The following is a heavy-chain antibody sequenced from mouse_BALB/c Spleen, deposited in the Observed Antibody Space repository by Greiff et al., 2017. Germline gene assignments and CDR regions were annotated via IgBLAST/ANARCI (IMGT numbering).Heavy chain of an antibody. CDR2: ISSGGSYT. V-gene: IGHV5-9-4*01. CDR1: GFTFSSYA. D-gene: IGHD2-1*01. J-gene: IGHJ4*01. CDR3: ARRAYGNYLYYYAMDY. Sequence: EVKVEESGGGLVKPGGSLKLSCAASGFTFSSYAMSWVRQSPEKRLEWVAEISSGGSYTYYPDTVTGRFTISRDNAKNTLYLEMSSLRSEDTAMYYCARRAYGNYLYYYAMDYWGQGTSVTVSS.